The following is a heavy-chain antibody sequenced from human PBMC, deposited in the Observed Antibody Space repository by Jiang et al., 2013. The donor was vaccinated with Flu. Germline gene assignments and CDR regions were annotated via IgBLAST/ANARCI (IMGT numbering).Heavy chain of an antibody. V-gene: IGHV2-70*11. Sequence: FSLSTSGMCVSWIRQPPGKALEWLARIDWDDDKYYSTSLKTRLTISKDTSKNQVVLTMTNMGPVDTATYYCARWAVNGMVVAGFDYWGQGTLVTVSS. CDR2: IDWDDDK. CDR1: FSLSTSGMC. J-gene: IGHJ4*02. CDR3: ARWAVNGMVVAGFDY. D-gene: IGHD6-19*01.